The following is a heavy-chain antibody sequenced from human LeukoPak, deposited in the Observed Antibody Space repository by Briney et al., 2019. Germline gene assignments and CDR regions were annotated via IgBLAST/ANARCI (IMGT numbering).Heavy chain of an antibody. CDR3: AKGNGYSYGRYYFDY. Sequence: GGSLRLSCAASGFTFSSYAMGWVRQAPGQGLEWASAITASGGNTYYADSVKGRFTISRDNSKNTLYLQVNSLRAEDTAVYYCAKGNGYSYGRYYFDYWGQGTLVTVSS. J-gene: IGHJ4*02. D-gene: IGHD5-18*01. CDR1: GFTFSSYA. V-gene: IGHV3-23*01. CDR2: ITASGGNT.